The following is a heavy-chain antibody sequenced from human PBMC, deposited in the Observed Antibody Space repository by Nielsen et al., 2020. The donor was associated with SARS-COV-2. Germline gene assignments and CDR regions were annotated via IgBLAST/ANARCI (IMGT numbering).Heavy chain of an antibody. CDR2: IYYSGST. CDR3: AREGIWKGSDAFDI. J-gene: IGHJ3*02. CDR1: GGSISSNY. D-gene: IGHD1-1*01. V-gene: IGHV4-59*01. Sequence: SETLSLTCTVSGGSISSNYWSWIRQPPGKGLEWIGYIYYSGSTNYNPSLKSRVTISVDTSKNQFSLKLCSVTAADTAVYYCAREGIWKGSDAFDIWGQGTMVTVSS.